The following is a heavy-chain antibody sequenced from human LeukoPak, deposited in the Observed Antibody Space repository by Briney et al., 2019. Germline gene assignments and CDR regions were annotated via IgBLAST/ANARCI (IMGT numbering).Heavy chain of an antibody. CDR3: SRENGAFSPFGY. Sequence: SGTLSLTCGVSGGSITTANWWSWVRQPPGQGLEWIGEIHLSGRTNYNPSLNSRVTLALDTSKDHLSLSLTSVTAADTAVYYCSRENGAFSPFGYWGQGTLVTVPS. CDR2: IHLSGRT. V-gene: IGHV4-4*02. CDR1: GGSITTANW. D-gene: IGHD2-8*01. J-gene: IGHJ4*02.